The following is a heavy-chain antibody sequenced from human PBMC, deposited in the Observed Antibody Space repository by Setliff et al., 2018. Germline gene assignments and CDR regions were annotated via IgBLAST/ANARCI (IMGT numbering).Heavy chain of an antibody. CDR2: LIPILGKT. CDR1: GGSFDSDV. V-gene: IGHV1-69*13. J-gene: IGHJ4*02. D-gene: IGHD3-16*01. Sequence: ASVKVSCQASGGSFDSDVITWVRQAPGQGLEWVGRLIPILGKTNYAESFQGRVLITADRSTNTVQMQVSSLRSEDTAVYYCARELRSPFWHIDYWGQGTLVTVSS. CDR3: ARELRSPFWHIDY.